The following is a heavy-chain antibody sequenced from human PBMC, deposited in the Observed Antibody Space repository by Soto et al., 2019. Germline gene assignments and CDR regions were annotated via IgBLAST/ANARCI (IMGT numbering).Heavy chain of an antibody. CDR1: GFTFSSYA. D-gene: IGHD2-2*01. J-gene: IGHJ3*02. Sequence: EVQLLESGGGLVQPGGSLRLSCAASGFTFSSYAMSWVRQAPGKGLEWVSAISGSGGSTYYADSVKGRFTISRDNSKNTLYLQMNSLRAEDTAVYYCAHPNIVVVPAAIGDNDAFDIWGQGTMVTVSS. CDR3: AHPNIVVVPAAIGDNDAFDI. V-gene: IGHV3-23*01. CDR2: ISGSGGST.